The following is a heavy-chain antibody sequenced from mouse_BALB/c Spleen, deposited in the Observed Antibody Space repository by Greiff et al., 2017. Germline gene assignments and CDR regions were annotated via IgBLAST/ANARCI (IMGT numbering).Heavy chain of an antibody. V-gene: IGHV1-4*01. CDR3: ARTRDYYGVDAMDY. D-gene: IGHD1-1*01. CDR2: INPSSGYT. J-gene: IGHJ4*01. Sequence: VQLQESGAELARPGASVKMSCKASGYTFTSYTMHWVKQRPGQGLEWIGYINPSSGYTNYNQKFKDKATLTADKSSSTAYMQLSSLTSEDSAVYYCARTRDYYGVDAMDYWGQGTSVTVSS. CDR1: GYTFTSYT.